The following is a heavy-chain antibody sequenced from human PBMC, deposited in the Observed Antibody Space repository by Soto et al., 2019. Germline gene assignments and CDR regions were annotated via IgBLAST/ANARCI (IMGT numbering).Heavy chain of an antibody. D-gene: IGHD3-10*01. J-gene: IGHJ4*02. Sequence: QVQLVESGGGVVQPGRSLRLSCAASGFTFSSYGMHWVRQAPGKGLEWVAVISYDGSNKYYADSVKGRFTISRDNSKNTLYLKMNSLRAEYTAVYYCAKMSGYGSGSCHDYWGQGTLVTVSS. V-gene: IGHV3-30*18. CDR2: ISYDGSNK. CDR1: GFTFSSYG. CDR3: AKMSGYGSGSCHDY.